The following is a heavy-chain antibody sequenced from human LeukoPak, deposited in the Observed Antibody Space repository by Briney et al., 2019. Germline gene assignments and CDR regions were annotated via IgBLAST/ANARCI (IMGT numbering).Heavy chain of an antibody. CDR3: AREYSSSWFYYYYYMDV. CDR1: GGSITSYY. V-gene: IGHV4-59*12. D-gene: IGHD6-13*01. CDR2: IFYTGST. Sequence: KASETLSLTCTVSGGSITSYYSSWFRQPPGKGLEFIGYIFYTGSTNYNPSLKSRVTMSVDTSKNQFSLKLSSVTAADTAVYYCAREYSSSWFYYYYYMDVWGKGTTVTISS. J-gene: IGHJ6*03.